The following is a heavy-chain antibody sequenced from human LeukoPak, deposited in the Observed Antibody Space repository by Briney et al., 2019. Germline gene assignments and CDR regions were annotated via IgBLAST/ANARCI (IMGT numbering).Heavy chain of an antibody. Sequence: GGSLRLSCAASGFTFSSYWMHWVRQAPGKGLVWVSRINPDGSTTNYADSVQGRFTISRDNAKNMLYLQMNSLRAEDTAVYYCVRDLREIYFWGQGTLVTVSS. V-gene: IGHV3-74*01. CDR3: VRDLREIYF. J-gene: IGHJ4*02. CDR1: GFTFSSYW. CDR2: INPDGSTT.